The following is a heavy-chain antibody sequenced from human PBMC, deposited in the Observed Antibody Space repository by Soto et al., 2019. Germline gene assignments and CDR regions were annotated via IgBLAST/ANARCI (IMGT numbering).Heavy chain of an antibody. CDR3: AGRRQVINDYSGVAD. J-gene: IGHJ6*02. V-gene: IGHV3-13*01. Sequence: EVQLVESGGGLVQPGGSLRLSCAASGFTFSNYEMHWVRQVTGKGLEWVSGIGTAGDTKYVGSVKGRFTISRDNAKNSLYLQMNSLRAEDTAVYYCAGRRQVINDYSGVADWGQGTTVIVSS. CDR1: GFTFSNYE. D-gene: IGHD2-21*01. CDR2: IGTAGDT.